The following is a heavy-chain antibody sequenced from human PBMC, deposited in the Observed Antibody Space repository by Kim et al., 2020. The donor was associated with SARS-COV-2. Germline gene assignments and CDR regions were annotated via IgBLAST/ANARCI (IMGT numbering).Heavy chain of an antibody. V-gene: IGHV4-34*01. CDR1: GGSFSGYY. CDR2: INHSGST. J-gene: IGHJ4*02. D-gene: IGHD3-10*01. Sequence: SETLSLTCAVYGGSFSGYYWSWIRQPPGKGLEWIGEINHSGSTNYNPSLKSRVTISVDTSKNQFSLKLSSVTAADTAVYYCARRIGPVYGSGSYYSYTYWGQGTLVTVSS. CDR3: ARRIGPVYGSGSYYSYTY.